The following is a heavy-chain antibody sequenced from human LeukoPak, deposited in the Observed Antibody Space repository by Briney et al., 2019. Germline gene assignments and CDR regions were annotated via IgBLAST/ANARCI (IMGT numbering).Heavy chain of an antibody. CDR2: IYYSGST. CDR1: GGSISSYY. CDR3: AIDTALTTIVGGPEY. D-gene: IGHD2-15*01. Sequence: SETLSLTCTVSGGSISSYYWSRIRQPPGKGLEWIGYIYYSGSTNYNPSLKSRVTISVDTSKNQFSLKLSSVTAADTAVYYCAIDTALTTIVGGPEYWGQGTLVIVSS. V-gene: IGHV4-59*01. J-gene: IGHJ4*02.